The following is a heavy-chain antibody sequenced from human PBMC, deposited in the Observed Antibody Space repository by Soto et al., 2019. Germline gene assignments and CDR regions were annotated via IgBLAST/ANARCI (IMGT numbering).Heavy chain of an antibody. CDR3: ARVGGVVPAADDAFDI. D-gene: IGHD2-2*01. J-gene: IGHJ3*02. CDR1: GGSISSYY. V-gene: IGHV4-59*01. CDR2: IYYSGST. Sequence: PSETLSLTCTVSGGSISSYYWSWIRQPPGKELEWVGYIYYSGSTNYNPSLKSRVTISVDTSKNQFSLKLSSVTAADTAVYYCARVGGVVPAADDAFDIWGQGTMVTVSS.